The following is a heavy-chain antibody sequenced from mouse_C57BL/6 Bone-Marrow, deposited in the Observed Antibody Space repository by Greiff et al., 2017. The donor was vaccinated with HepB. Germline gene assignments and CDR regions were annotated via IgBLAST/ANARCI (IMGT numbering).Heavy chain of an antibody. J-gene: IGHJ2*01. Sequence: DVMLVESGGDLVKPGGSLKLSCAASGFTFSSYGMSWVRQTPDKRLEWVATISSGGSYTYYPDSVKGRFTISRDNAKNTLYLQMSSLKSEDTAMYYCARHPDYGSSYWWGQGTTLTVSS. CDR1: GFTFSSYG. CDR3: ARHPDYGSSYW. CDR2: ISSGGSYT. V-gene: IGHV5-6*02. D-gene: IGHD1-1*01.